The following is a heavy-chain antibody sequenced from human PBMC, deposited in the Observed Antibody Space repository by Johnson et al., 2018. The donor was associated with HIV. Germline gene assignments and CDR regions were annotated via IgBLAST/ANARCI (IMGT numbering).Heavy chain of an antibody. J-gene: IGHJ3*01. Sequence: VQLVESGGGVVQPGRSLRLSCAASGFTFRNYAMHWVRQAPGKGLEWVAFIRYDGSNKYYADFVKGRFTVSRDNSRNTVFLQMSNLRTEETAVYYCAKGEAQEGWIQLGSYAFDFWGRGTMVTVSS. V-gene: IGHV3-30*02. D-gene: IGHD7-27*01. CDR1: GFTFRNYA. CDR2: IRYDGSNK. CDR3: AKGEAQEGWIQLGSYAFDF.